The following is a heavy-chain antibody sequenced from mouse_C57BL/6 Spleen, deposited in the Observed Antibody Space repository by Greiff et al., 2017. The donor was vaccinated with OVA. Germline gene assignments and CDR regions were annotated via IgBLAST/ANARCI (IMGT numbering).Heavy chain of an antibody. CDR3: ARKGMATAYYFDY. V-gene: IGHV1-39*01. D-gene: IGHD1-2*01. Sequence: EVKLMESGPELVKPGASVKISCKASGYSFTDYNMNWVKQSNGKSLEWIGEINPNYGTTTYNQKFKGKATLTVDQSSSTAYMQLNSLTSEDSAVYFCARKGMATAYYFDYWGQGTTLTVSS. CDR2: INPNYGTT. CDR1: GYSFTDYN. J-gene: IGHJ2*01.